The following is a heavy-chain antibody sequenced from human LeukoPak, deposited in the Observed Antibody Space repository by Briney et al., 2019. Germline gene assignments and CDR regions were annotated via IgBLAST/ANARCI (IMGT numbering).Heavy chain of an antibody. V-gene: IGHV5-51*01. J-gene: IGHJ4*02. CDR2: IYPGDSDT. CDR3: ARPRCSSTSCYGRYFDY. CDR1: GYSFTSYW. D-gene: IGHD2-2*01. Sequence: GESLQISCKGSGYSFTSYWIGWVRQMPGKGLEWMGIIYPGDSDTRYSPSFQGQVTISADKSISTAYLQWSSLKASDTAMYYCARPRCSSTSCYGRYFDYWGQGTLVTVSS.